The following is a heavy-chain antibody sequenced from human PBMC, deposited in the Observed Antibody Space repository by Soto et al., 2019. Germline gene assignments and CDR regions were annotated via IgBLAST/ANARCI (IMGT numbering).Heavy chain of an antibody. D-gene: IGHD5-12*01. J-gene: IGHJ4*02. CDR3: ARDRAGRYSGYDFMDY. CDR1: GYTFTSYG. CDR2: ISAYNGNT. V-gene: IGHV1-18*01. Sequence: GASVKVSCKASGYTFTSYGISWVRQAPGQGLEWMGWISAYNGNTNYAQKLQGRVTMTTDTSASTAYMELRSLRSDDTAVYYCARDRAGRYSGYDFMDYWGQGTLVTVSS.